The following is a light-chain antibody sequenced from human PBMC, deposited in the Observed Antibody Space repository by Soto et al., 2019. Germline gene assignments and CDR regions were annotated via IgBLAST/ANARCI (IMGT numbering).Light chain of an antibody. Sequence: EIVLTQSPGTLPLSPGERATLSCRASQSVSSSYLAWYQQKPGQAPRLLIYGTSSRATGIPDRFGGSGSGTDFSLTISRLEPEDFAVYYCQRYGYSPETFGQGTKVEIK. J-gene: IGKJ1*01. CDR3: QRYGYSPET. CDR2: GTS. V-gene: IGKV3-20*01. CDR1: QSVSSSY.